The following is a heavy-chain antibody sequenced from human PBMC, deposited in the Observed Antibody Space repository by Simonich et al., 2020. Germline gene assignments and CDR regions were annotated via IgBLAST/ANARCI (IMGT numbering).Heavy chain of an antibody. V-gene: IGHV1-2*02. D-gene: IGHD3-10*01. CDR3: ARWPSIPASYGSGSYFDY. CDR1: GYTFTGYY. J-gene: IGHJ4*02. Sequence: QVQLVQSGAEVKKPGASVKVSCKASGYTFTGYYMHWVRQAPGQGLEWMEWINTIRGGTNYAQKFQGRVTMTRDTSISTAYLELSRLRSDDTAVYYCARWPSIPASYGSGSYFDYWGQGTLVTVSS. CDR2: INTIRGGT.